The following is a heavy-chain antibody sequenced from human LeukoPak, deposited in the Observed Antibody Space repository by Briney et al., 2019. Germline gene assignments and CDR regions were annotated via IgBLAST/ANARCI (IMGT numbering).Heavy chain of an antibody. J-gene: IGHJ4*02. CDR3: ASSTRNSDY. CDR1: GGSFSGYY. Sequence: SETLSLTCAVYGGSFSGYYWSWIRQPPGKGLEWIGEINHSGSTYYNPSLKSRVTISVDRSKNQFSPKLSSVTAADTAVYYCASSTRNSDYWGQGTLVTVSS. V-gene: IGHV4-34*01. D-gene: IGHD2-2*01. CDR2: INHSGST.